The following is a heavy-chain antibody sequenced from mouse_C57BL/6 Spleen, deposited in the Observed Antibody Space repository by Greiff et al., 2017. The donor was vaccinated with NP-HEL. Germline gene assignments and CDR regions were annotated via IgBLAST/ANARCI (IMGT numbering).Heavy chain of an antibody. J-gene: IGHJ3*01. Sequence: VKLQESGAELARPGASVKLSCKASGYTFTSYGISWVKQRTGQGLEWIGEIYPRSGNTYYNEKFKGKATLTADKSSSTAYMELRSLTSEDSAVYFCAHYDYDRVAYWGQGTLVTVSA. CDR1: GYTFTSYG. CDR2: IYPRSGNT. D-gene: IGHD2-4*01. CDR3: AHYDYDRVAY. V-gene: IGHV1-81*01.